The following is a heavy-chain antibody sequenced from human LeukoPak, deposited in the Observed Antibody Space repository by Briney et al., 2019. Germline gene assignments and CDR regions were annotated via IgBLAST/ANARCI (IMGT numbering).Heavy chain of an antibody. CDR3: ARRHSSGWFYY. Sequence: SETLSLTCTVSGYSISNGYYWAWIRPPPGRGLEWIGNIYRSGSTSYNPSLKSRVTISVDTSKNQFSLKVNSVTAADTAVYYCARRHSSGWFYYWGQGTLVTVSS. D-gene: IGHD6-19*01. V-gene: IGHV4-38-2*02. CDR2: IYRSGST. J-gene: IGHJ4*02. CDR1: GYSISNGYY.